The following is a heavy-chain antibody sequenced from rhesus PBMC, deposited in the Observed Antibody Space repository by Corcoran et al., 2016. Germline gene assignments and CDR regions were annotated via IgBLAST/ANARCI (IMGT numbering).Heavy chain of an antibody. Sequence: QVQLQESGPGLVKPSETLSLTCAVSGYSISSNYWSWIRQPPGKGLEWIGYINGSSGRTYYNPSLKSRVTISTDTSKNQFSLKLSSVTAADTAVYYCARIYTVTWLPIDYWGQGVLVTVSS. CDR2: INGSSGRT. CDR3: ARIYTVTWLPIDY. D-gene: IGHD4-23*01. CDR1: GYSISSNY. V-gene: IGHV4-165*01. J-gene: IGHJ4*01.